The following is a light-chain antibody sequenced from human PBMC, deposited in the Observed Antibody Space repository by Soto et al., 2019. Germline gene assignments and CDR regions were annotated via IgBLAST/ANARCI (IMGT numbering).Light chain of an antibody. CDR3: QQYGSSPRT. CDR2: GAS. Sequence: EILLTQSPGTLSLSPGDRATLSCRASQSVSSTYLAWYQQKPGQAPRLLIYGASSRATGIPDRFSDSGSGTDFSLTISRLEPEDCAVYYCQQYGSSPRTFGQGTKVQIK. CDR1: QSVSSTY. V-gene: IGKV3-20*01. J-gene: IGKJ1*01.